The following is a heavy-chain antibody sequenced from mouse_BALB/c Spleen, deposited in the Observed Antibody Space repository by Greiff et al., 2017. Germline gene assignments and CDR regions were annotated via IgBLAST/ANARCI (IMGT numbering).Heavy chain of an antibody. J-gene: IGHJ3*01. D-gene: IGHD2-1*01. V-gene: IGHV5-6-3*01. CDR2: INSNGGST. Sequence: EVMLVESGGGLVQPGGSLKLSCAASGFTFSSYGMSWVRQTPDKRLELVATINSNGGSTYYPDSVKGRFTISRDNAKNTLYLQMSSLKSEDTAMYYCAREGGLWYPFAYWGQGTLVTVSA. CDR1: GFTFSSYG. CDR3: AREGGLWYPFAY.